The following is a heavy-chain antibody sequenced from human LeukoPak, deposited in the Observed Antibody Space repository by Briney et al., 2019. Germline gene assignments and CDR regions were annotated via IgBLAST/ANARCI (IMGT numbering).Heavy chain of an antibody. Sequence: SETLSLTCTVSGGSVNNSSYYWNWIRQPPGKGLEWIGYIYYSGSTNYNPSLKSRVTISVDTSKNQFSLKLSSVTAADTAVYYCARDSLPLYYDFWSGYYTAYYYYGMDVWGQGTTVTVSS. J-gene: IGHJ6*02. D-gene: IGHD3-3*01. CDR3: ARDSLPLYYDFWSGYYTAYYYYGMDV. CDR1: GGSVNNSSYY. CDR2: IYYSGST. V-gene: IGHV4-61*01.